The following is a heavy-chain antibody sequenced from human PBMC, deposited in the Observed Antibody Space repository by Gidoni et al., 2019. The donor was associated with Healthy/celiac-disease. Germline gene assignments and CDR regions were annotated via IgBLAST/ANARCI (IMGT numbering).Heavy chain of an antibody. CDR1: ALTVSSNY. CDR2: IYSGGST. Sequence: EVQLVESGGGLIQPGGSLRLSCAASALTVSSNYMSWVRQAPGKGLEWVSVIYSGGSTYYADSVKGRFTISRDNSKNTLYLQMNSLRAEDTAVYYCARGPWVDFWSGYYSYWGQGTLVTVSS. J-gene: IGHJ4*02. CDR3: ARGPWVDFWSGYYSY. V-gene: IGHV3-53*01. D-gene: IGHD3-3*01.